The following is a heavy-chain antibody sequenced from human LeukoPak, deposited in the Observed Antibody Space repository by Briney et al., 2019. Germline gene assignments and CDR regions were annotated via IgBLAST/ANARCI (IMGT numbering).Heavy chain of an antibody. CDR1: GFTFSDYY. D-gene: IGHD3-22*01. CDR3: AREVVQDYYDSSGYYYWSRGWFDH. V-gene: IGHV3-11*01. Sequence: PGGSLRLSCAASGFTFSDYYMSWIRQAPGKGLEWVSYISSSGSTIYYADSVKGRFTISRDNAKNSLYLQMDSLRAEDTAVYYCAREVVQDYYDSSGYYYWSRGWFDHWGQGTLVTVSS. CDR2: ISSSGSTI. J-gene: IGHJ5*02.